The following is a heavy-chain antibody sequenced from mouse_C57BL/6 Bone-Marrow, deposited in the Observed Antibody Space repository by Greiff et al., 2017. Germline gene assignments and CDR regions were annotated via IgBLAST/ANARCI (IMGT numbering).Heavy chain of an antibody. CDR3: ARQMLYSYYLDY. CDR2: ISSGGSYT. D-gene: IGHD2-12*01. V-gene: IGHV5-6*01. CDR1: GFTFSSYG. Sequence: EVKLMESGGDLVKPGGSLKLSCAASGFTFSSYGMSWVRQTPDKRLEWVATISSGGSYTYYPDSVKGRFTISRDNAKNTLYLQMSSLKSEDTAMYYFARQMLYSYYLDYWGQGTTLTVSS. J-gene: IGHJ2*01.